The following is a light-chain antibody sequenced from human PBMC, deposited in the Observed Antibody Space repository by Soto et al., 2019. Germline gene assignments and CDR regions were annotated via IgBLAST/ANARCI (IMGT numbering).Light chain of an antibody. CDR2: DTS. CDR3: QQYHTLPIT. Sequence: DILVPESRRSLSASVGDRVTITCQASQGINNYLSWYQQKPGNAPKLLIFDTSDLETGVPSRFSGRGSGTDFTFTISSLQPEDVAAYYCQQYHTLPITFGGGTKVDI. V-gene: IGKV1-33*01. CDR1: QGINNY. J-gene: IGKJ4*01.